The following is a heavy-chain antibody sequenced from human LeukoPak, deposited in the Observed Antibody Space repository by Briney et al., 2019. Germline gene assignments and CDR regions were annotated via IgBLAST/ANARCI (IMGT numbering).Heavy chain of an antibody. CDR2: IIPIFGTA. V-gene: IGHV1-69*01. D-gene: IGHD3-10*01. J-gene: IGHJ4*02. CDR3: ARGVRGVIITG. CDR1: GGTFSSYA. Sequence: GAWVKVSCKASGGTFSSYAISWVRQAPGQGLEWMGGIIPIFGTANYAQKFQGRVTITADESTSTAYMELSSLRSEDTAVYYCARGVRGVIITGWGQGTLVTVSS.